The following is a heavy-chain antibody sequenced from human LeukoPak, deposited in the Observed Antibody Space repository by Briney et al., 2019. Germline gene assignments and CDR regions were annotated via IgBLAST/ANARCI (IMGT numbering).Heavy chain of an antibody. CDR2: ISGSGTNT. D-gene: IGHD2-2*01. Sequence: GGSLRLSCAASGFTFSRYAMSWVRQTPGKGLEWVSSISGSGTNTYYADSVKGRFTISRDNSKNTLYLQMNSLRAEDTAVYYCAKEDCSSTSCYSDYWGQGTLVTASS. J-gene: IGHJ4*02. V-gene: IGHV3-23*01. CDR3: AKEDCSSTSCYSDY. CDR1: GFTFSRYA.